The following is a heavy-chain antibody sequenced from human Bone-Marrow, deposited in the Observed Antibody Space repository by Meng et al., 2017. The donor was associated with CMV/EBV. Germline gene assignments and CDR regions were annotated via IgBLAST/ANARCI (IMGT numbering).Heavy chain of an antibody. CDR1: GFTFSSYA. J-gene: IGHJ4*02. Sequence: GESLKISCAASGFTFSSYAMSWVRQAPGKGLEWVSAISGSGGSTYYADSVKGRFTISRDNSKNTLYLQMNSLRAEDTAVYYCAKVKEFGCSVFDYWGQGTMVTVSS. CDR2: ISGSGGST. CDR3: AKVKEFGCSVFDY. V-gene: IGHV3-23*01. D-gene: IGHD3-10*01.